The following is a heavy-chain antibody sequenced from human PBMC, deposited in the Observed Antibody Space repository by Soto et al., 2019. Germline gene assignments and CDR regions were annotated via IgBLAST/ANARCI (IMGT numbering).Heavy chain of an antibody. J-gene: IGHJ4*02. V-gene: IGHV1-46*01. CDR3: ARGLGIAVAGTPFDY. D-gene: IGHD6-19*01. CDR2: INPSGGST. Sequence: QVQLVQSGAEVKKPGASVKVSCKASGYTLTSYYMHWVGQAPGQGLEWMGIINPSGGSTSYAQKFQGRVTMTRDTSTSTVYMELSSLRSEDTAVYYCARGLGIAVAGTPFDYWGQGTLVTVSS. CDR1: GYTLTSYY.